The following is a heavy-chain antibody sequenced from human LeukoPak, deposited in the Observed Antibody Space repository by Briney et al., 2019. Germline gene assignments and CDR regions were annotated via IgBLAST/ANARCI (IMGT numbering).Heavy chain of an antibody. D-gene: IGHD2-2*01. V-gene: IGHV1-18*01. Sequence: ASVKVSCKASGYTFTSYGISWVRQARGQGLEWMGWISAYNGNTNYAQKLQGRVTMTTDTSTSTAYMELRSLRSDDTAVYYCARDQYCSSTSCYVGDFDYWGQGTLVTVSS. CDR3: ARDQYCSSTSCYVGDFDY. J-gene: IGHJ4*02. CDR1: GYTFTSYG. CDR2: ISAYNGNT.